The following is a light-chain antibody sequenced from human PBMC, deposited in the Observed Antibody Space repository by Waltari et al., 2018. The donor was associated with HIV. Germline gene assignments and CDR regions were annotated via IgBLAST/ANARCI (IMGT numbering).Light chain of an antibody. CDR2: EVS. CDR1: RSDVGGSTY. Sequence: QSALTQPASVSGSPGQSITISCTGTRSDVGGSTYFSWYQQHPGKAPKLMIYEVSNRPSGVSNRVSGSKSGNTASLTISGLQAEDEADYYCSSYTNSSTHVVFGGGTKLTVL. V-gene: IGLV2-14*01. CDR3: SSYTNSSTHVV. J-gene: IGLJ2*01.